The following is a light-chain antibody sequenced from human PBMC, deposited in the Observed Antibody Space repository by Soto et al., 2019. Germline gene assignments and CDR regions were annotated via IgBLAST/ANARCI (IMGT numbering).Light chain of an antibody. J-gene: IGKJ2*01. Sequence: EVVLTQSPATLSVSPGEGASLSCRASQNVGTSLAWYQQKSGQAPRLLIYGASTRAASVPARFSGSASGTEYTLTITSLQSEDFALYYCQQYTNWPPFTFGQGTRLEIK. V-gene: IGKV3-15*01. CDR3: QQYTNWPPFT. CDR1: QNVGTS. CDR2: GAS.